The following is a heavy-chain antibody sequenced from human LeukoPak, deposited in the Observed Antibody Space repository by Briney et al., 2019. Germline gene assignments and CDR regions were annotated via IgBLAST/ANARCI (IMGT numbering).Heavy chain of an antibody. CDR2: ISSNGGST. CDR3: ARADSYSWYGS. CDR1: GFTFSSYA. D-gene: IGHD6-13*01. V-gene: IGHV3-64*01. Sequence: GGSLRLSCAASGFTFSSYAMHWVRQAPGKGLEYVSAISSNGGSTYYANSVKGRFTISRDNSKNTLYLQMGSLRAEDMAVYYCARADSYSWYGSWGQGTLVTVSS. J-gene: IGHJ4*02.